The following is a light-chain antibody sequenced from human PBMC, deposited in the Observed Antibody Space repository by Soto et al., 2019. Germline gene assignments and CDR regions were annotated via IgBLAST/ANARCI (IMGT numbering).Light chain of an antibody. CDR1: SSNLGSNF. CDR3: AAWDDSLSGVV. V-gene: IGLV1-47*01. Sequence: QPVLTQPPSASGTPGQRVTISCSGSSSNLGSNFIYWYQQLPGAAPKLLISRNNERPSGVPDRFSSSKSGTSASLAISGLRSEDEADYHCAAWDDSLSGVVFGGGTKLTVL. CDR2: RNN. J-gene: IGLJ3*02.